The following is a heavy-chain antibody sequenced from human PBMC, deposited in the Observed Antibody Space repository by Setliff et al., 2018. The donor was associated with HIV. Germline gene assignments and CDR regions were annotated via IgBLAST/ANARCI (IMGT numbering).Heavy chain of an antibody. D-gene: IGHD2-15*01. Sequence: SETLSLTCTVSGDSIGYYYWSWIRQPAGRGLEWMGRIHTSGITNYNPSLTSRVTLSVDTSKNQFFLKLTSLSAADTAVYYCARDRIEVVVDGPRDVFDVWGRGTTVTVSS. CDR1: GDSIGYYY. V-gene: IGHV4-4*07. J-gene: IGHJ3*01. CDR2: IHTSGIT. CDR3: ARDRIEVVVDGPRDVFDV.